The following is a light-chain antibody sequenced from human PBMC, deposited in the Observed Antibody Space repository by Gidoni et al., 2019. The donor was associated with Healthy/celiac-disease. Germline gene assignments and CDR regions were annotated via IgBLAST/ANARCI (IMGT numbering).Light chain of an antibody. Sequence: EIVLTPSPATLSLSPGERATLSGRASQSVSSYLAWYQQKPGQAPRLLIYDASNRATGIPARFSGSGSGTDFTLTISSLEPEDFAVYYCQQRSNWPTFGQGTRLEIK. V-gene: IGKV3-11*01. CDR2: DAS. CDR3: QQRSNWPT. CDR1: QSVSSY. J-gene: IGKJ5*01.